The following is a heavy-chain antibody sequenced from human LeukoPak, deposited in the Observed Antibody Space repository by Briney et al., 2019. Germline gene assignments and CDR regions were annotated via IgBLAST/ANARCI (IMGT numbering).Heavy chain of an antibody. CDR2: ISGSGGST. D-gene: IGHD4-17*01. Sequence: GGSLGLSCAASGFTFSSYAMSWVRQAPGKGLEWVSAISGSGGSTYYADSVKGRFTISRDNSKNTLYLQMNSLRAEDTAVYYCAKGVYGDYIIDYWGQGTLVTVSS. CDR3: AKGVYGDYIIDY. CDR1: GFTFSSYA. J-gene: IGHJ4*02. V-gene: IGHV3-23*01.